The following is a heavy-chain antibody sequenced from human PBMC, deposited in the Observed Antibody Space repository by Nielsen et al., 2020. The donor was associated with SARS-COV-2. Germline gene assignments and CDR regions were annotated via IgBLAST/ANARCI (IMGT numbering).Heavy chain of an antibody. CDR1: GYTFTSYG. D-gene: IGHD3-16*02. V-gene: IGHV1-18*01. CDR2: ISAYNGNT. Sequence: ASVKVSCKASGYTFTSYGISWVRQAPGQGLEWMGWISAYNGNTNYAQKLQGRVTMTIDTSTSTAYMELRSLRSDDTAVYYCAREYYDYVWGSYRRYDYWGQGTLVTVSS. CDR3: AREYYDYVWGSYRRYDY. J-gene: IGHJ4*02.